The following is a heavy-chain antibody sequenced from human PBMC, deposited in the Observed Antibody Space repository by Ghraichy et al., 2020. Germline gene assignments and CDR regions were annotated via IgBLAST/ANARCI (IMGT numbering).Heavy chain of an antibody. V-gene: IGHV3-9*01. CDR2: ISWNSGSI. CDR1: GFTFDDYA. J-gene: IGHJ4*02. CDR3: AKDISGWELRGRFDY. D-gene: IGHD1-26*01. Sequence: LRLSCAASGFTFDDYAMHWVRQAPGKGLEWVSGISWNSGSIGYADSVKGRFTISRDNAKNSLYLQMNSLRAEDTALYYCAKDISGWELRGRFDYWGQGTLVTVSS.